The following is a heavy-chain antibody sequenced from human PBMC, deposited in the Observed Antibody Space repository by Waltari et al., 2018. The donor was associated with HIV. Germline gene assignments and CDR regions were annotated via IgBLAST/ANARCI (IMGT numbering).Heavy chain of an antibody. V-gene: IGHV4-61*02. CDR1: GGSISSGSYY. D-gene: IGHD4-17*01. Sequence: QVQLQESGPGLVKPSQTLSLTCTVSGGSISSGSYYWSWIRPPAGKGLEGIGRIYTSRSTNYNPSLKSRVTISVDTSKNQLSLKLSSVTAADTAVYYCARATGDSPFDYWGQGTLVTVSS. CDR3: ARATGDSPFDY. CDR2: IYTSRST. J-gene: IGHJ4*02.